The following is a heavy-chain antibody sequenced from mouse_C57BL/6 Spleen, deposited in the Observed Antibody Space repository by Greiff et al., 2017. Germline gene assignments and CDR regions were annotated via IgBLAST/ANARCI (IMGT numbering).Heavy chain of an antibody. V-gene: IGHV3-6*01. CDR1: GYSITSGYY. CDR3: ARLGGNSYYFDY. Sequence: EVKLEESGPGLVKPSQSLSLTCSVTGYSITSGYYWNWIRQFPGNKLEWMGYISYDGSNNYNPSLKNRISITRDTSKNQFFLKLNSVTTEDTATYYCARLGGNSYYFDYWGQGTTLTVSS. CDR2: ISYDGSN. J-gene: IGHJ2*01. D-gene: IGHD2-1*01.